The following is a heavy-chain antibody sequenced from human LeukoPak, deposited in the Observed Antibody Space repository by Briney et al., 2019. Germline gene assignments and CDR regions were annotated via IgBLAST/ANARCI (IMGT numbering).Heavy chain of an antibody. Sequence: SETLSLTCTVSGGSISSSSYYWGWIRQPPGKGLEWIGSIYYSGSTYYNPSLKSRVTISVDTSKNQFSLKLSSVTAADTAVYYCARARRDYYDSSGYGEYFDYWGQGTLVTVSS. D-gene: IGHD3-22*01. V-gene: IGHV4-39*07. CDR3: ARARRDYYDSSGYGEYFDY. CDR2: IYYSGST. J-gene: IGHJ4*02. CDR1: GGSISSSSYY.